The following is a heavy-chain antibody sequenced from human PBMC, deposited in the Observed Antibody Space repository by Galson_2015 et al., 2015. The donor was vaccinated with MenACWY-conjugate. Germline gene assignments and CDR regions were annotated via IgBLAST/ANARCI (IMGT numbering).Heavy chain of an antibody. CDR3: ARDSKHYGGNSGEFDP. J-gene: IGHJ5*02. CDR2: ISSDSSST. CDR1: GFTFSHYY. V-gene: IGHV3-11*06. D-gene: IGHD4-23*01. Sequence: SLRLSCAASGFTFSHYYMSWIRQAPGKGLEWVSYISSDSSSTNYADSVKGRFTISRDNAKKLQYLQMNSLRAEDAAFYYCARDSKHYGGNSGEFDPWGQGTLVTVSS.